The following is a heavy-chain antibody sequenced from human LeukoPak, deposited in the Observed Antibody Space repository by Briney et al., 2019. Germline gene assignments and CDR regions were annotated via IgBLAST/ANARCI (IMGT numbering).Heavy chain of an antibody. CDR1: GFTISTYA. J-gene: IGHJ4*02. Sequence: GGSLRLSCAASGFTISTYAMTWVRQAPGQWLEWVSSITSSGATTYYADSVKGRFTISRDISKNTLYLQMNSLTAEDSAVYYCAKEFIAGDGHVDCDSWGQGTLVTVSS. CDR2: ITSSGATT. CDR3: AKEFIAGDGHVDCDS. V-gene: IGHV3-23*01. D-gene: IGHD5-24*01.